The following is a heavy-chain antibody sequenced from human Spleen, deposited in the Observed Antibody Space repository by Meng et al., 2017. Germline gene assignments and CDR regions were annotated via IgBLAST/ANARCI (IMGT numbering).Heavy chain of an antibody. V-gene: IGHV4-61*02. CDR3: ARGSSGLNDY. Sequence: QGQRQESGPGLVKPSPTLSLTCTVSGGSISSGGYYWSWIRQPAGKGLEWIGRIYASGSTNSNPSLKSRVTMSIDTSKNQFSLNLSSVTAADTAVYYCARGSSGLNDYWGQGTLVTVSS. D-gene: IGHD6-19*01. J-gene: IGHJ4*02. CDR2: IYASGST. CDR1: GGSISSGGYY.